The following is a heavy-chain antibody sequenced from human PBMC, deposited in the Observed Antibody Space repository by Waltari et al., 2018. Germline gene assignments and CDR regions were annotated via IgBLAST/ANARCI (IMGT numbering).Heavy chain of an antibody. Sequence: QVQLVQSGAEVKKPGASVKVSCKASGYTFTGYYMHWVRQAPGQGLEWMGRINPNSGGTNYAQKFQGRVTMTRDTSISTAYMELSRLRSDDTAVYYCARDQGRALYYDILTGVPGDIWGQGTMVTVSS. CDR2: INPNSGGT. CDR3: ARDQGRALYYDILTGVPGDI. CDR1: GYTFTGYY. D-gene: IGHD3-9*01. J-gene: IGHJ3*02. V-gene: IGHV1-2*06.